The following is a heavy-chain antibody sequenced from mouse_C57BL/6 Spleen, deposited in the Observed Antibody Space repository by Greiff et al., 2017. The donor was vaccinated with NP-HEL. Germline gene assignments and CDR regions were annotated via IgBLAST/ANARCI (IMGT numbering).Heavy chain of an antibody. CDR3: ARRDYYGSDFDV. CDR2: INPNNGGT. Sequence: EVQLQQSGPELVKPGASVKISCKASGYTFTDYYMNWVKQSHGKSLEWIGDINPNNGGTSYNQKFKGKATLTVDKSSSTAYMELRSLTSEDSAVYYCARRDYYGSDFDVWGTGTTVTVSS. V-gene: IGHV1-26*01. D-gene: IGHD1-1*01. J-gene: IGHJ1*03. CDR1: GYTFTDYY.